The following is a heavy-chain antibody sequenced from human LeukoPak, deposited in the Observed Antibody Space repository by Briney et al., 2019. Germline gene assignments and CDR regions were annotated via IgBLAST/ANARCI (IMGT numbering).Heavy chain of an antibody. J-gene: IGHJ5*02. D-gene: IGHD6-13*01. CDR3: ARGKYSSSGALDP. V-gene: IGHV4-34*01. Sequence: PSETLSLTCAVYGGSFSGYYWSWIRQPPGKGLEWIGEINHSGSTNYNPSLKSRVTISVDTSKNQFSLKLSSVTAADTAVYYRARGKYSSSGALDPWGQGTLVTVSS. CDR2: INHSGST. CDR1: GGSFSGYY.